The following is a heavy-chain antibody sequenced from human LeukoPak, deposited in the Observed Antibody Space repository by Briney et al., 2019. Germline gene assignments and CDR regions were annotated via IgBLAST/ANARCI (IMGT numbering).Heavy chain of an antibody. V-gene: IGHV3-30*18. Sequence: GGSLRLSCAASGCTFSSYGMHWVRQAPGKGLEWVAVISYDGSNKYYADSVKGRFTISRDNSKNTLYLQMNSLRAEDTAVYYCAKDNRGCSYGYVVDYWGQGTLVTVSS. J-gene: IGHJ4*02. CDR1: GCTFSSYG. CDR2: ISYDGSNK. CDR3: AKDNRGCSYGYVVDY. D-gene: IGHD5-18*01.